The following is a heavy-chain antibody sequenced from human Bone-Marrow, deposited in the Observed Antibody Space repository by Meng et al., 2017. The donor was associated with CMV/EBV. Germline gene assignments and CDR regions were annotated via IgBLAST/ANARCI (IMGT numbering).Heavy chain of an antibody. CDR2: INPNSGGT. Sequence: ASVKVSCKASGYTFTGYYMHWVRQAPGQGLEWMGWINPNSGGTNYAQKFQGRVTMTRDTSISTAYMELSRLRSDDTAVYYCARGSAWSGSYDDLDYWGQGTLVTVSS. D-gene: IGHD1-26*01. J-gene: IGHJ4*02. CDR1: GYTFTGYY. CDR3: ARGSAWSGSYDDLDY. V-gene: IGHV1-2*02.